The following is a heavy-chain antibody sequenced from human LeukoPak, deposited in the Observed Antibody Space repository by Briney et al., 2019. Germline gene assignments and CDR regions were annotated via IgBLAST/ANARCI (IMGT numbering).Heavy chain of an antibody. V-gene: IGHV1-18*01. D-gene: IGHD4-23*01. CDR1: GYTFTSYG. CDR3: ARDYGGNVRSGY. J-gene: IGHJ4*02. CDR2: ISAYSGNT. Sequence: ASVKVSCTASGYTFTSYGISWVRQAPGQGLEWMGWISAYSGNTNYAQKLQGRVTMTTDTSTSTAYMGLRSLRSDDTAVYYCARDYGGNVRSGYWGQGTLVTVSS.